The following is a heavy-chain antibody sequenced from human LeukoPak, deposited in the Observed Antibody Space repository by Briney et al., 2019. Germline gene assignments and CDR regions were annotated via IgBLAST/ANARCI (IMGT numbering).Heavy chain of an antibody. V-gene: IGHV3-30-3*01. CDR1: GFTFSSYA. D-gene: IGHD6-19*01. CDR2: ISYDGSNK. J-gene: IGHJ4*02. CDR3: ARAGEVRVAVAVVDGEFDY. Sequence: GGSLRLSCAASGFTFSSYAMHWVRQAPDKGLEWVAVISYDGSNKYYADSVKGRFTISRDSSKNTLYLQMNSLRAEDTAVYYCARAGEVRVAVAVVDGEFDYWGQGTLVTVSS.